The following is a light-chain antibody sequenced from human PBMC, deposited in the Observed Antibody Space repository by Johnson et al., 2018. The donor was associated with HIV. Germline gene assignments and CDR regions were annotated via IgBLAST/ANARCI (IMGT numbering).Light chain of an antibody. V-gene: IGLV1-51*02. CDR1: SSNIENNY. J-gene: IGLJ1*01. CDR2: EDN. Sequence: QSVLTQPPSVSAAPGQKVTISCSGSSSNIENNYVSWYQQLPGTAPKLLIYEDNRRPSGTPDRFSGSKSGTSANLGITGLQTGDEADYYCGTWDSSLSSYVFGTGTKVTVL. CDR3: GTWDSSLSSYV.